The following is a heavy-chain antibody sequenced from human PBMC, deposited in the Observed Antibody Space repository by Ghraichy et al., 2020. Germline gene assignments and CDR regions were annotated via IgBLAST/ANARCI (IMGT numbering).Heavy chain of an antibody. CDR1: GLTFSSHA. V-gene: IGHV3-23*01. CDR2: FSGSDNNT. D-gene: IGHD2-21*01. J-gene: IGHJ4*02. Sequence: GGSLRLSCAASGLTFSSHAMSWVRQAPGKGLERVSAFSGSDNNTYYAASVKGRFTISRDNSMNMLYLQMSSLRAEDTAVYYCAKSDCGTIHCRLLDFWGQGILVTVSS. CDR3: AKSDCGTIHCRLLDF.